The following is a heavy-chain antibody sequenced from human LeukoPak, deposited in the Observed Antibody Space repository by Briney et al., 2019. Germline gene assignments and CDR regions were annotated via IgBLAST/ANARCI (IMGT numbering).Heavy chain of an antibody. CDR1: GFTFSSYA. Sequence: GGSLRLSCAASGFTFSSYAMSWVRQAPGKGLEWVSAISGSGGSTYYADSVKGRFTISRDNSKNTLYLQMNSLRAEDAAVYYCAKAGYDFWSGPDYWGQGTLVTVSS. D-gene: IGHD3-3*01. CDR3: AKAGYDFWSGPDY. J-gene: IGHJ4*02. V-gene: IGHV3-23*01. CDR2: ISGSGGST.